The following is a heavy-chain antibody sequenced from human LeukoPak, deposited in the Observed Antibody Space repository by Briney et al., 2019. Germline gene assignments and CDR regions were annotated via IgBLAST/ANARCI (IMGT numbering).Heavy chain of an antibody. CDR2: IYPGDSDT. CDR3: AMSPRKNYYDSSGYFDY. V-gene: IGHV5-51*01. J-gene: IGHJ4*02. CDR1: GYSFTSYW. Sequence: GESLKISCKGSGYSFTSYWIGWVRQMPGKGLEWMGIIYPGDSDTRYSPSFQGQVTISADKSISTAYLQWSSLKASDTAMYYCAMSPRKNYYDSSGYFDYWGQGTLVTVSS. D-gene: IGHD3-22*01.